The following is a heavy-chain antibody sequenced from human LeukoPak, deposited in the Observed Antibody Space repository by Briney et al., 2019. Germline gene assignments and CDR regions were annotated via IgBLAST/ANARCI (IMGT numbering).Heavy chain of an antibody. CDR2: IYPDDSDN. CDR1: GYRFTSCW. V-gene: IGHV5-51*01. J-gene: IGHJ4*02. CDR3: ARQATMIRDPDY. D-gene: IGHD3-10*01. Sequence: GESLKISCKASGYRFTSCWIGWVRQMPGEGLEWMGIIYPDDSDNRYSPYFQGQVTISAEKSISTAYLQWSSLKASDTAMYYCARQATMIRDPDYWGQGTLVTVSS.